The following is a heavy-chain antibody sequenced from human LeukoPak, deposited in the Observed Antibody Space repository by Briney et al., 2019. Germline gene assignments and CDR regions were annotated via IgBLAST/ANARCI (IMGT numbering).Heavy chain of an antibody. D-gene: IGHD6-19*01. CDR3: AREGAVAGRGYYFDL. Sequence: SETLSLTCTVSDGSISSHYWNWIRQPPGKGLEWIGYIFYTGSTDYNPSLKSRVSMSVDTSKNQFSLNLSSVTAADTALYYCAREGAVAGRGYYFDLWGRATPVTVSS. J-gene: IGHJ2*01. CDR1: DGSISSHY. V-gene: IGHV4-59*11. CDR2: IFYTGST.